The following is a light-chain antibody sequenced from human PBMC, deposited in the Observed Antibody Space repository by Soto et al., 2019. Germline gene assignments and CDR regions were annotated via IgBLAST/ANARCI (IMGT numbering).Light chain of an antibody. V-gene: IGKV1-5*03. Sequence: DIQMTQSPSTLSASVGGRVTITCRAGQSISSWLAWYQQKPGKATKLLIYKASGLESGVPSRFSGSGSGTDFTLTISSLQPDEFATYYCQQYNSYPRTVGQGTKVDIK. CDR2: KAS. CDR1: QSISSW. CDR3: QQYNSYPRT. J-gene: IGKJ1*01.